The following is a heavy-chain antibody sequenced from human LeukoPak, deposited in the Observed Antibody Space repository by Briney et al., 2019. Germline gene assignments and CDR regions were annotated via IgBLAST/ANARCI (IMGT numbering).Heavy chain of an antibody. CDR3: ATSRQYYYDSSGYHD. D-gene: IGHD3-22*01. CDR1: GGSFSGYY. Sequence: PSETLSLTCAVYGGSFSGYYWSWIRQPPGKGLEWIGEINHSGSTNYNPSLKSRVTISVDTSKNQFSPKLSSVTAADTAVYYCATSRQYYYDSSGYHDWGQGTLVTVSS. V-gene: IGHV4-34*01. J-gene: IGHJ4*02. CDR2: INHSGST.